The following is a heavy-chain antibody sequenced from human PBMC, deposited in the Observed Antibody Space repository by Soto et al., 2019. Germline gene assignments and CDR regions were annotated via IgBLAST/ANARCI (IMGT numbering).Heavy chain of an antibody. D-gene: IGHD2-21*02. CDR3: AREVGGGDPFGWFDP. V-gene: IGHV1-18*01. J-gene: IGHJ5*02. Sequence: QVQLVQSGAEVKKPAASVKVSCTASGYTFTSYGISWVREAPGQGLEWMGWISAYNGNTNYARKLKGRVSMTTDTSTSTAYMELRSLRSDDTAVYYCAREVGGGDPFGWFDPWGQGTLVTVSS. CDR1: GYTFTSYG. CDR2: ISAYNGNT.